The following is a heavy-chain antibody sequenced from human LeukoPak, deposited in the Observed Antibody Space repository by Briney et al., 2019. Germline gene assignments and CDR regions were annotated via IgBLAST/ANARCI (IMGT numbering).Heavy chain of an antibody. V-gene: IGHV3-23*01. J-gene: IGHJ4*02. D-gene: IGHD3-22*01. Sequence: GGSLRLSCAASGFTFSSYAMSWVRQAPGKGLEWVSAISGSGGSTYYADSVKGRFTISRDNSKNTLYLQMNSLRAEDTAVYYCAKESYYDSSGYYVVYWSQGTLVTVSS. CDR3: AKESYYDSSGYYVVY. CDR2: ISGSGGST. CDR1: GFTFSSYA.